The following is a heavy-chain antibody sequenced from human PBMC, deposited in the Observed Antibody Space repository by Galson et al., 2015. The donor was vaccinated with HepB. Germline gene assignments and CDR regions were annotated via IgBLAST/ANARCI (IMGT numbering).Heavy chain of an antibody. D-gene: IGHD2-2*01. CDR1: GYSFTAYY. CDR3: ARGKCSSISCHFDY. CDR2: IDPNTGGT. Sequence: SVKVSCKASGYSFTAYYMHWLRHAPGQGFEWLGRIDPNTGGTNYAQKFQGRVTMTRDTSISTAYMELGRLTSDDTAVYYCARGKCSSISCHFDYWGQGTLVTVSS. J-gene: IGHJ4*02. V-gene: IGHV1-2*06.